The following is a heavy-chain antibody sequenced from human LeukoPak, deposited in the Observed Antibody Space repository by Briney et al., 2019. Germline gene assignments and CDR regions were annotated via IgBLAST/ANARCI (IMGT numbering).Heavy chain of an antibody. Sequence: LDTLSLTCTVSGGCISSSSYYWVWIRQPPGKGLEWIGSIYYSGSTYYNPSLNSRVTISVDTSKNQFSLKLSSVTAADTAVYYCARLVDRKINIVVVPAAIGIFDYWGQGTLVTVSS. J-gene: IGHJ4*02. V-gene: IGHV4-39*01. D-gene: IGHD2-2*02. CDR2: IYYSGST. CDR3: ARLVDRKINIVVVPAAIGIFDY. CDR1: GGCISSSSYY.